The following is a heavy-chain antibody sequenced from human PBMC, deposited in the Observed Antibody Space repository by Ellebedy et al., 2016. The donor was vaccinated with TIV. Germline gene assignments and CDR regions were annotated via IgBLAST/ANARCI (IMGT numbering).Heavy chain of an antibody. CDR2: INPNSGGT. V-gene: IGHV1-2*02. CDR1: GYTCTGYY. J-gene: IGHJ6*02. D-gene: IGHD6-13*01. Sequence: AASVNVSCKASGYTCTGYYMHWVRQAPGQGLEWMGWINPNSGGTNYAQKFQGRVTMTRDTSISTAYMELSRLRSDDTAVYYCARDQDGSWYGKDYYYGMDVWGQGTTVTVSS. CDR3: ARDQDGSWYGKDYYYGMDV.